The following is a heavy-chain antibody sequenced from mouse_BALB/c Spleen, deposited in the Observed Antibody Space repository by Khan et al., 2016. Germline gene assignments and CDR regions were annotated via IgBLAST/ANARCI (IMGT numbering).Heavy chain of an antibody. V-gene: IGHV2-9*02. D-gene: IGHD2-14*01. CDR3: GRDGNYRYDGVAY. CDR1: GRSLTHYG. J-gene: IGHJ3*01. Sequence: QVQLKESGPGLAAPSQTPSITCTVSGRSLTHYGVHWDRQPPGKGREWLGIIWAGGSTNYNSALMSRLSISNDNSKSPVSVKMNSLQTDDTAKYYCGRDGNYRYDGVAYWGQVTLVTVSA. CDR2: IWAGGST.